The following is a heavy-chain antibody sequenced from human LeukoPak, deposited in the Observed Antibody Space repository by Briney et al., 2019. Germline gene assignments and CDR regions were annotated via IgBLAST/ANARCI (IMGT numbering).Heavy chain of an antibody. CDR3: AKGLTAMLIFYFDY. CDR1: GFTFSSYA. D-gene: IGHD5-18*01. Sequence: GGSLRLSCAASGFTFSSYAMSWARQAPGKGLEWVSAISGSGGSTYYADSVKGRFTISRDNSKNTLYLQMNSLRAEDTAVYYCAKGLTAMLIFYFDYWDQGTLVTVSA. V-gene: IGHV3-23*01. J-gene: IGHJ4*02. CDR2: ISGSGGST.